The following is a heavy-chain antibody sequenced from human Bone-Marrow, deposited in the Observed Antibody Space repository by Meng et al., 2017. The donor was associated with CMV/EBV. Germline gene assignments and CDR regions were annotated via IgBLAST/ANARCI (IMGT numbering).Heavy chain of an antibody. D-gene: IGHD2-2*01. V-gene: IGHV3-21*01. Sequence: GESLKISCAASGFTFSSYSMNWVRQAPGKGLEWVSSISSSSSYIYYADSVKGRFTISRDNAKNSLYLQMNSLRAEDTAVYYCARGIYCSSTSCYPYYYGMDGWGQRTTVPVAS. CDR3: ARGIYCSSTSCYPYYYGMDG. CDR2: ISSSSSYI. CDR1: GFTFSSYS. J-gene: IGHJ6*02.